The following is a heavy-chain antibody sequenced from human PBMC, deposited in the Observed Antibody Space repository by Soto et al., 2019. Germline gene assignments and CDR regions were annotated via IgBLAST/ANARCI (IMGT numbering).Heavy chain of an antibody. Sequence: GGSLRLSCAASGFTFSDHYMDWVRQAPGKGLEWVGRTRNKANSYTTEYAASVKGRFTISRDDSKNSLYLQMNSLKTEDTAVYYCARVFYYYDSSGYYYYFDYWGQGTLVTVSS. V-gene: IGHV3-72*01. CDR2: TRNKANSYTT. CDR1: GFTFSDHY. J-gene: IGHJ4*02. D-gene: IGHD3-22*01. CDR3: ARVFYYYDSSGYYYYFDY.